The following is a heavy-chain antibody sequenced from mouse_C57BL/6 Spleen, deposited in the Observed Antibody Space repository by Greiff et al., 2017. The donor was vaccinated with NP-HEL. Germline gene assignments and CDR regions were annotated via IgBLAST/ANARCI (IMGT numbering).Heavy chain of an antibody. V-gene: IGHV1-42*01. D-gene: IGHD1-1*01. CDR1: GYSFTGYY. CDR3: ARAIYGSSLDY. J-gene: IGHJ2*01. Sequence: VQLQQSGPELVKPGASVKISCKASGYSFTGYYMNWVKQSPEKSLEWIGEINPSTGGTTYNQKFKAKATLTVDKSSSTAYMQLKRLTSEDSAVYYCARAIYGSSLDYWGQGTTLTVSS. CDR2: INPSTGGT.